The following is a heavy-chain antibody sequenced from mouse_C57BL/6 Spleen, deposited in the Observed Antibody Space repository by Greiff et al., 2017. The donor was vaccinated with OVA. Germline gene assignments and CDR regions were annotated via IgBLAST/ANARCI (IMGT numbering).Heavy chain of an antibody. CDR1: GYTFTSYW. CDR2: INPSNGGT. D-gene: IGHD1-1*01. J-gene: IGHJ2*01. V-gene: IGHV1-53*01. Sequence: QVQLKQSGTELVKPGASVKLSCKASGYTFTSYWMHWVKQRPGQGLEWIGNINPSNGGTNYNEKFKSKATLTVDKSSSTAYMQLSSLTSEDSAVYYCARDYGSSYVCDYWGQGTTLTVSS. CDR3: ARDYGSSYVCDY.